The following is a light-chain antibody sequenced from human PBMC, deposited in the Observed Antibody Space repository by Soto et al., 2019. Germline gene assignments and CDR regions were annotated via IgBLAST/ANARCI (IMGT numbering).Light chain of an antibody. CDR3: AAWDNSLNGYV. V-gene: IGLV1-44*01. CDR2: SDN. Sequence: QSVLTQPPSASGTPGQSVAISCSGASSNIGSTRANWYRQLPGTAPKLLIYSDNQRPSGVPDRFSGSKSGTSASLAISGLQSEDEADYYCAAWDNSLNGYVFGTGTKLTVL. J-gene: IGLJ1*01. CDR1: SSNIGSTR.